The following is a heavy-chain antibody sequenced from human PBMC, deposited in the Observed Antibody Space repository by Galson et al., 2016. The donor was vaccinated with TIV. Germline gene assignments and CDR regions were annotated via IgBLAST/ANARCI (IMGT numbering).Heavy chain of an antibody. CDR3: MREGSTVTMHHYFGMDV. Sequence: SETLSLTCAVSGHSIKSGYFWGWIRQPPGKGLQWIGSIYESGTTYSNPSLKSRLTMSIDSSKNEFSLKLSSVTATDTAVYFCMREGSTVTMHHYFGMDVWGQGTTVTVSS. D-gene: IGHD4-17*01. V-gene: IGHV4-38-2*02. CDR2: IYESGTT. J-gene: IGHJ6*02. CDR1: GHSIKSGYF.